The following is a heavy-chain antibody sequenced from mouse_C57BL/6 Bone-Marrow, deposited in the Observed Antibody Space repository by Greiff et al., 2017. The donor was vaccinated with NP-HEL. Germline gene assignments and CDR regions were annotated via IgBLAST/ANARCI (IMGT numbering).Heavy chain of an antibody. D-gene: IGHD2-1*01. Sequence: EVKVEESGGGLVQPGGSMKLSCAASGFTFSDAWMDWVRQSPEKGLEWVAEIRNKANNHATYYAESVKGRFTISRDDSKSSVYLQMNSLRAEDTGIYYCTRGGKGYYAMDYWGQGTSVTVSS. J-gene: IGHJ4*01. V-gene: IGHV6-6*01. CDR3: TRGGKGYYAMDY. CDR2: IRNKANNHAT. CDR1: GFTFSDAW.